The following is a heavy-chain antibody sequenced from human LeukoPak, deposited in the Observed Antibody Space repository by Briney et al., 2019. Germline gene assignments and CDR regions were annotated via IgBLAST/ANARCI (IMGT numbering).Heavy chain of an antibody. V-gene: IGHV1-2*02. CDR2: INPNSGGT. CDR1: GYTFTGYY. D-gene: IGHD2-2*01. CDR3: ARAKYQLLGGGSNWFDP. Sequence: GASVKVSRKASGYTFTGYYMHWVRQAPGQGLEWMGWINPNSGGTNYAQKFQGRVTMTRDTSISTAYMELSRLRSDDTAVYYCARAKYQLLGGGSNWFDPWGQGTLVTVSS. J-gene: IGHJ5*02.